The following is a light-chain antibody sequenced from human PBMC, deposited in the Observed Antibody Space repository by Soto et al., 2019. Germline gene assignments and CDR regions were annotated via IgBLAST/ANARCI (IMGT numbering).Light chain of an antibody. CDR3: ISYTSSSTWG. J-gene: IGLJ7*01. Sequence: QSALTQPASVSGSPGQSITISCTGTSSDVGGYNYVSWYQQHPGTAPKLMIYEVSNRPSGVSDRFSGSRSGNTASLTISGLQAEDESDYYCISYTSSSTWGFGGGTQLTVL. CDR2: EVS. CDR1: SSDVGGYNY. V-gene: IGLV2-14*01.